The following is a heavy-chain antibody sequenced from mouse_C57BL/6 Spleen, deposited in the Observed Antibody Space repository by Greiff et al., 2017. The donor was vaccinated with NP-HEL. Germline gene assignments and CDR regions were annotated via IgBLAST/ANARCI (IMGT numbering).Heavy chain of an antibody. V-gene: IGHV1-52*01. CDR2: IDPSDSET. CDR3: ARDLSYYGSSYGY. J-gene: IGHJ2*01. CDR1: GYTFTSYW. D-gene: IGHD1-1*01. Sequence: VKVVESGAELVRPGSSVKLSCKASGYTFTSYWMHWVKQRPIQGLEWIGNIDPSDSETPYNQKFKDKATLTVDKSSSPAYMQLSSLTSEDSAVYYCARDLSYYGSSYGYWGQGTTLTVSS.